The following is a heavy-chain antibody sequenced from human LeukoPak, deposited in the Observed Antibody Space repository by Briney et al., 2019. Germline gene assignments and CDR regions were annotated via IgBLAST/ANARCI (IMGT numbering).Heavy chain of an antibody. J-gene: IGHJ6*03. CDR2: IYYSGST. Sequence: SETLSLTCTVSGGSISSSSYYWGWIRQPPGKGLEWIGSIYYSGSTYYNPSLKSRVTISVDTSKNQFSLKLSSVTAAGTAVYYCARQGGYGGNGVDYYMDVWGKGTPVTVSS. V-gene: IGHV4-39*07. D-gene: IGHD4-23*01. CDR1: GGSISSSSYY. CDR3: ARQGGYGGNGVDYYMDV.